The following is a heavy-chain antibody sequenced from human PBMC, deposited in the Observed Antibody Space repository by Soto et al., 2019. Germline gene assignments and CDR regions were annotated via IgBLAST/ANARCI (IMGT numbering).Heavy chain of an antibody. CDR2: IFYIGNA. J-gene: IGHJ4*02. V-gene: IGHV4-30-4*01. D-gene: IGHD1-7*01. CDR1: GVSITSGDNY. CDR3: VRKTGTTFLGSFFDH. Sequence: QVQLQETGPGLVKPSQTLSLTCTVSGVSITSGDNYWSWIRQPPGKGLEWIGYIFYIGNAYYNPLLQSRVIISVDTSRNQFSLRLTSVTAADTAVYYCVRKTGTTFLGSFFDHWGQGTRVTVSS.